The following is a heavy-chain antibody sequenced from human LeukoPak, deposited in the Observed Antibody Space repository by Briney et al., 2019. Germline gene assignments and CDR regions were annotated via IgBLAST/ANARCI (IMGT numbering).Heavy chain of an antibody. CDR1: NYTFTKYG. J-gene: IGHJ5*02. CDR2: ISAYNGNT. D-gene: IGHD2-15*01. CDR3: ARNACSGGSCYNWFDP. Sequence: ASVKVSCKASNYTFTKYGISWVRQAPGQGLEWMGWISAYNGNTHSAQKLQGRVTMTTDTPTSTAYMELRSLKSDDTAVYYCARNACSGGSCYNWFDPWGQGTLVTVSS. V-gene: IGHV1-18*01.